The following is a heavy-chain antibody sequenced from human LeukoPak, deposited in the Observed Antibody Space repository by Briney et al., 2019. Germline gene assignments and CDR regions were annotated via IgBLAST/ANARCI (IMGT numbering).Heavy chain of an antibody. V-gene: IGHV3-48*03. CDR1: GFTFSSYE. Sequence: PGGSLRLSCAASGFTFSSYEMNWVRQSPGKGLEWVAYISGSGSIIYYAESVKGTFTTSRDNAKNSLYLQMSSLRAEDTAVYYCAELGITMIGGVWGKGTTVTISS. CDR2: ISGSGSII. CDR3: AELGITMIGGV. D-gene: IGHD3-10*02. J-gene: IGHJ6*04.